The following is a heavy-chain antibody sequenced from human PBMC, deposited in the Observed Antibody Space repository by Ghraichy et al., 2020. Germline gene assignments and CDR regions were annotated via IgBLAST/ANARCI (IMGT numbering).Heavy chain of an antibody. CDR3: ASQPRWLQSEKDYDY. J-gene: IGHJ4*02. CDR2: IIPIFGTA. Sequence: SVKVSCKASGGTFSSYAISWVRQAPGQGLEWMGGIIPIFGTANYAQKFQGRVTITADESTSTAYMELSSLRSEDTAVYYCASQPRWLQSEKDYDYWGQGTLVTVSS. D-gene: IGHD5-24*01. V-gene: IGHV1-69*13. CDR1: GGTFSSYA.